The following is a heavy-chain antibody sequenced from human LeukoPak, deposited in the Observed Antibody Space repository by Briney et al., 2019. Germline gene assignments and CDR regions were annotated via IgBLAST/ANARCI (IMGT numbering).Heavy chain of an antibody. J-gene: IGHJ5*02. D-gene: IGHD2-2*01. Sequence: SETLSHTCTVSGASISSGDYYWSWIRQPPGKGLEWIGSIYYSGSTFHYNPSLKSRVAISIDTSKNQFSLSLSSVTAADTAVYYCASTNCSRSSCFGANWFDPWGQGTLVTVSS. V-gene: IGHV4-30-4*08. CDR3: ASTNCSRSSCFGANWFDP. CDR2: IYYSGST. CDR1: GASISSGDYY.